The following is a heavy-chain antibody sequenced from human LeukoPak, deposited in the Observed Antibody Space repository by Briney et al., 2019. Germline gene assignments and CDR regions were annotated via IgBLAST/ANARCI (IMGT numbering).Heavy chain of an antibody. J-gene: IGHJ4*02. CDR2: IAHDGSNK. CDR3: ARSFFQWNYGSCLDS. V-gene: IGHV3-30*03. D-gene: IGHD1-7*01. CDR1: GFTFSIYT. Sequence: PGGSLRLSCTASGFTFSIYTMTWVRQVPGKGLEWVALIAHDGSNKYYADSVKGRFTISRDNSRSILYLQMNSLRPEDTAVYSCARSFFQWNYGSCLDSWGQGTLVTVSS.